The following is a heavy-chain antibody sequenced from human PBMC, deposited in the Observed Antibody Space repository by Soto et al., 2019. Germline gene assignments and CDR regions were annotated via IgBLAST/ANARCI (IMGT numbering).Heavy chain of an antibody. CDR1: GGTFSSYT. Sequence: QVQLVQSGAEVKKPGSSVKVSCKASGGTFSSYTISWVRQAPGQGLEWMGRIIPILGIANYAQKFQGRVTITADKSTSTAYMELSSLSSEDTAVYYCARVVIPAIAAQSAFDIWGQGTMVTVSS. V-gene: IGHV1-69*02. CDR3: ARVVIPAIAAQSAFDI. J-gene: IGHJ3*02. CDR2: IIPILGIA. D-gene: IGHD2-2*01.